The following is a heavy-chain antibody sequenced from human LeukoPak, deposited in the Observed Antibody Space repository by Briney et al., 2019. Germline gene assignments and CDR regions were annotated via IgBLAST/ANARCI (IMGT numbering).Heavy chain of an antibody. J-gene: IGHJ4*02. CDR3: ARDLFSGPDLDY. D-gene: IGHD1-14*01. CDR2: IWYDGSNK. V-gene: IGHV3-33*08. Sequence: PGRSLRLSCAASGFTFSSYGMHWVRQAPGKGLEWVAVIWYDGSNKYYADSVKGRFTISRDNSKNTLYLQMNSLRAEDTAVYYCARDLFSGPDLDYWGQGTLVTVSS. CDR1: GFTFSSYG.